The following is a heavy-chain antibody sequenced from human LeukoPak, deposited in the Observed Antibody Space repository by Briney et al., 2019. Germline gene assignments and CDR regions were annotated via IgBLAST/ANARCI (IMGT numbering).Heavy chain of an antibody. CDR3: ARSNGDYYGMDV. D-gene: IGHD4-17*01. CDR1: GFTFDDYA. Sequence: PGGSLRLSCAASGFTFDDYAMHWVRQAPGKGLEWVSGISWNSGSIGYADSVKGRFTISRDNAKNSLYLQMNSLRDEDTAFYYCARSNGDYYGMDVWGQGTTVTVSS. V-gene: IGHV3-9*01. J-gene: IGHJ6*02. CDR2: ISWNSGSI.